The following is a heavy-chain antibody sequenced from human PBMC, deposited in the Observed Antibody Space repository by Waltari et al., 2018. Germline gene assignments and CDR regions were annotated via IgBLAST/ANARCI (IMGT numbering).Heavy chain of an antibody. J-gene: IGHJ4*02. V-gene: IGHV1-18*01. CDR2: ISAYNGNT. Sequence: QVQLVQSVAEVKKPGASVKISCKASGYTFTSYGISWVRQPPGQGSEWMGWISAYNGNTNYAQKLQGRVTMTTDTSTSTAYMELRSLRSDDTAVYYCARDATMWSATRRIYGYWGQGTLVTVSS. CDR1: GYTFTSYG. CDR3: ARDATMWSATRRIYGY. D-gene: IGHD3-16*01.